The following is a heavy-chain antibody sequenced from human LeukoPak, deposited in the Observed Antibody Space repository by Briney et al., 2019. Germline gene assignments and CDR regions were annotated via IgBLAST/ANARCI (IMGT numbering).Heavy chain of an antibody. CDR1: GFTFSSHW. J-gene: IGHJ4*02. D-gene: IGHD1-26*01. CDR2: IKQDGSEK. V-gene: IGHV3-7*01. Sequence: GGSLRLSCVASGFTFSSHWMHWVRQAPGKGPEWVANIKQDGSEKYYADPVKGRFTISRDNAKNSLYLQMNSLSVEDTAVYSCYAIVIRGWAQGPLVTVSS. CDR3: YAIVIRG.